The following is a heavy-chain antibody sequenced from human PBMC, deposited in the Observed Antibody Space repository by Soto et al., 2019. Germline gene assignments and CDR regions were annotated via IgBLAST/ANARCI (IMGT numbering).Heavy chain of an antibody. CDR1: SGSFSGYY. J-gene: IGHJ4*02. Sequence: SETLSLTCSIYSGSFSGYYWSWIRQPPGKGLEWIGEISQSGNTNYSPSLKSRVSISIDTSKEQFSLNLASVSAADTAVYYCARAPKVSGSSQTRPDFWGQGTLVTV. D-gene: IGHD6-6*01. CDR3: ARAPKVSGSSQTRPDF. CDR2: ISQSGNT. V-gene: IGHV4-34*01.